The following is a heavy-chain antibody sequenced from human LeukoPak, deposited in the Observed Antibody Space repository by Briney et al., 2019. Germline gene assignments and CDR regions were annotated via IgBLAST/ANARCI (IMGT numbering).Heavy chain of an antibody. D-gene: IGHD3-10*01. CDR3: ARDSGTTGEVRFDP. V-gene: IGHV1-2*02. Sequence: ASVKVSCKASGYTFTGYYMHWVRQAPGQGLEWMGWINPNSGGTNYAQKFQGRVTMTRDTSISTAYMELSRLRSDDTAVYYCARDSGTTGEVRFDPWGQGTLVTVSS. J-gene: IGHJ5*02. CDR1: GYTFTGYY. CDR2: INPNSGGT.